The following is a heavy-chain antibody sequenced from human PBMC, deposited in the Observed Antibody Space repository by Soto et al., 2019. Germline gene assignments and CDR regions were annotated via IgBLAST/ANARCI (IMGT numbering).Heavy chain of an antibody. CDR3: AKDSASSWSEYLSY. D-gene: IGHD6-13*01. CDR1: GFIFENHA. V-gene: IGHV3-9*01. J-gene: IGHJ1*01. Sequence: GGSLRLSCAASGFIFENHAMHWVRQVPGKGLEWVAGIGWNSAKIGYADSVKGRFSISRDNAKSSLYLEMSGLRTEDTALYFCAKDSASSWSEYLSYWGRGTLVTVSS. CDR2: IGWNSAKI.